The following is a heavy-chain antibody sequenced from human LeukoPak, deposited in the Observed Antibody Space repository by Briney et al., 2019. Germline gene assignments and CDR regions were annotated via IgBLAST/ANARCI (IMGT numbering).Heavy chain of an antibody. CDR3: VKEGCSSVSCQTKYYFDY. J-gene: IGHJ4*02. CDR2: ISSSGSDI. D-gene: IGHD2-2*01. Sequence: GGSLRLSCAASGFTFSDYYMSWIRQAPGKGLEWISYISSSGSDILYADSVKGRFTISRDNAKNSLYLQMNSLRADDTAIYYCVKEGCSSVSCQTKYYFDYWGQGTLVTVSS. CDR1: GFTFSDYY. V-gene: IGHV3-11*04.